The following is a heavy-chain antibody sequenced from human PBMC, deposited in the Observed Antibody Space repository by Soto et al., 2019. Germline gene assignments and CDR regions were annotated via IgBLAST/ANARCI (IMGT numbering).Heavy chain of an antibody. J-gene: IGHJ5*02. Sequence: HPGGSLRLSCAASGFTFSNYAMSWVRQAPGKGLEWVSTISGSGGNTYYADSVKGRFTISRDNSNNTLYLHMSSLRADDTAIYYCANAPVRGVIIKENWFDPWGQGALVTVSS. CDR2: ISGSGGNT. D-gene: IGHD3-10*02. V-gene: IGHV3-23*01. CDR1: GFTFSNYA. CDR3: ANAPVRGVIIKENWFDP.